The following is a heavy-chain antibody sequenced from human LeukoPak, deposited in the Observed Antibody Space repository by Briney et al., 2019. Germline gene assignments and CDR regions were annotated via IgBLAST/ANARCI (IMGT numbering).Heavy chain of an antibody. Sequence: GGSLRLSCAASGFTFSSYAMSWVRQAPGKGLEWVSAISGSGGSTYYADSVKGRFTISRDNSKNTLYLQMNSLRAEDTAVYYCAPPHPDIVVVPAPGYYGMDVWGQGTTVTVSS. J-gene: IGHJ6*02. V-gene: IGHV3-23*01. CDR1: GFTFSSYA. CDR2: ISGSGGST. CDR3: APPHPDIVVVPAPGYYGMDV. D-gene: IGHD2-2*01.